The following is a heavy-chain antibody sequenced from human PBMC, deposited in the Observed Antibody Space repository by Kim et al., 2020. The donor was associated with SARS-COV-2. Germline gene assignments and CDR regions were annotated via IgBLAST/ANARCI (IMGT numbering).Heavy chain of an antibody. CDR3: TGVLWFGELLSYYFDY. CDR2: IKSKTDGGTT. D-gene: IGHD3-10*01. J-gene: IGHJ4*02. CDR1: GFTFSNAW. Sequence: GGSLRLSCAASGFTFSNAWMSWVRQAPGKGLEWVGRIKSKTDGGTTDYAAPVKGRFTISRDDSKNTLYLQMNSLKTEDTAVYYCTGVLWFGELLSYYFDYWGQGTLVTVSS. V-gene: IGHV3-15*01.